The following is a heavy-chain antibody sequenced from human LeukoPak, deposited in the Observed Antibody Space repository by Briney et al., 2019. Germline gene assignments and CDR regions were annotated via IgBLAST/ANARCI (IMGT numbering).Heavy chain of an antibody. D-gene: IGHD2-21*01. Sequence: GRSLRLSCAASGFTFDDYAMHWVRQAPGKGLEWVSGISWNSGSIGYADSVKGRFTISRDNAKNSLYLQINSLRAEDTAVYYCARTKYCGSECLNYFDYWGQGTLVTVSS. J-gene: IGHJ4*02. V-gene: IGHV3-9*01. CDR2: ISWNSGSI. CDR3: ARTKYCGSECLNYFDY. CDR1: GFTFDDYA.